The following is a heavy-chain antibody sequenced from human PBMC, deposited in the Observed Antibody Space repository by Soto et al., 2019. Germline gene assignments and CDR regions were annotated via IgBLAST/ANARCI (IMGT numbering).Heavy chain of an antibody. J-gene: IGHJ4*02. Sequence: QVQLVESGGGEVQPGTSLRLSCEASGFTFSSYGMHWFRQAPGKGLEWVAVIWYDGSNKYYADSVKGRFTISRDNSTNRLYLQMNSLRVEDTAVYYCVRQAGEDYWGQGTLVTVSS. CDR1: GFTFSSYG. CDR2: IWYDGSNK. CDR3: VRQAGEDY. V-gene: IGHV3-33*01.